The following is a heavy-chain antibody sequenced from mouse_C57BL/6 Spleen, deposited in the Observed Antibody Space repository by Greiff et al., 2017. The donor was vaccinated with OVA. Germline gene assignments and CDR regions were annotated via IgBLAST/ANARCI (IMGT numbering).Heavy chain of an antibody. CDR3: TSEGRFVDYGSSSWFAD. V-gene: IGHV1-39*01. J-gene: IGHJ3*01. D-gene: IGHD1-1*01. CDR1: GYSFTDYN. CDR2: INPNYGTT. Sequence: EVQLQQSGPELVKPGASVKISCKASGYSFTDYNMNWVKQSNGKSLEWIGVINPNYGTTSYNQKFKGKATLTVDKSSSTAYMQLNSLTSEDSAVYCCTSEGRFVDYGSSSWFADWGQGTLVTVSA.